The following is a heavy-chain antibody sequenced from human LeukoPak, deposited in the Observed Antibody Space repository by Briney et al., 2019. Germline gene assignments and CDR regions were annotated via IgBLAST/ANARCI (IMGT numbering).Heavy chain of an antibody. CDR3: ARSQNYYGSGDY. D-gene: IGHD3-10*01. V-gene: IGHV4-61*01. CDR1: GGSVSNGNYY. J-gene: IGHJ4*02. CDR2: TYYSGST. Sequence: SETLSLTCTVSGGSVSNGNYYWSWLRQPPGKALEWIGYTYYSGSTYYNPSLEGRVTISVDTSKNQFSVKLSSVTTADTAVYYCARSQNYYGSGDYWSQGTLVTVSS.